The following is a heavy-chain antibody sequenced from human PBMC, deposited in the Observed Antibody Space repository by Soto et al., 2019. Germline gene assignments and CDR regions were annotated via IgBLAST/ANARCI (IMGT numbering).Heavy chain of an antibody. CDR1: GYTFTGYY. D-gene: IGHD1-26*01. J-gene: IGHJ4*02. CDR3: ARSVTGSGSYHY. Sequence: EASVKVSCKASGYTFTGYYMHWVRQAPGQGLEWMGWINPNSGGTNYAQKFQGRVTMTRDTSISTAYMELSRLRSDDTAVYYCARSVTGSGSYHYWGQGTLVTVSS. V-gene: IGHV1-2*02. CDR2: INPNSGGT.